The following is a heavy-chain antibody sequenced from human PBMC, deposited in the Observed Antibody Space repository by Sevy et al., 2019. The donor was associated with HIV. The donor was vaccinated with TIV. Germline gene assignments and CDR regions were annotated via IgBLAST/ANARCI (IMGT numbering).Heavy chain of an antibody. Sequence: GGSLRLSCAASGFTFSSYWMTWVRQAPGKGLEWVATMRQDGSEKYYVDSVKGRFTISRDNAKNSLYRQMNSLRAEDTAMYYCVREGLGGFSYSLDFWGQGTLVTVSS. D-gene: IGHD5-18*01. V-gene: IGHV3-7*01. CDR3: VREGLGGFSYSLDF. J-gene: IGHJ4*02. CDR2: MRQDGSEK. CDR1: GFTFSSYW.